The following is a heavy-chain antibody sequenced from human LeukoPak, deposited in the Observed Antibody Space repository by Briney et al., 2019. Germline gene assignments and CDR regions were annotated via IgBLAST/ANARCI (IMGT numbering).Heavy chain of an antibody. CDR3: ARVRLADERAWAY. V-gene: IGHV1-2*02. J-gene: IGHJ4*02. CDR1: GYTFSDIY. Sequence: GASVKVSCKASGYTFSDIYIHWVRQAPGQGLEYVGWITPKSGDTYSPQRFQGRVTMTSDASISTAYMELSSLRSDDTAVYFCARVRLADERAWAYWGQGTLVTVSS. D-gene: IGHD3-3*02. CDR2: ITPKSGDT.